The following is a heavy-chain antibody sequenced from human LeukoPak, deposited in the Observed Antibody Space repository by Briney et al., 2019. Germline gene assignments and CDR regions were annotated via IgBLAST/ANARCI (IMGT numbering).Heavy chain of an antibody. V-gene: IGHV3-74*01. CDR3: ARYEVRGKSYGMDV. J-gene: IGHJ6*02. CDR1: GFTFSSYR. D-gene: IGHD3-10*01. Sequence: PGGSLRLSCAASGFTFSSYRMHWVRQAPGKGLVWVSRINSDGSSTSYADSVKGRFTISRDNAKNTLYLQMNSLRAEDTAVYYCARYEVRGKSYGMDVWGQGTTVTVSS. CDR2: INSDGSST.